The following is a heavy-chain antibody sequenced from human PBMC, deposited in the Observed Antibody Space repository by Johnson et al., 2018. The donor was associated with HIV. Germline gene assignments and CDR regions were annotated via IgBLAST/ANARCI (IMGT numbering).Heavy chain of an antibody. D-gene: IGHD6-13*01. CDR1: GFTFNDHG. V-gene: IGHV3-7*01. J-gene: IGHJ3*02. Sequence: VQLVESGGGVVRPGGSLRLSCAVSGFTFNDHGMSWVRQAPGKGLEWVANIKQDGSEKYYVDSVKGRFTISRDNAKNSLYLQMNSLRAEDTAVYYCARLGIAAARGAFDIWGQGTMVTVSS. CDR2: IKQDGSEK. CDR3: ARLGIAAARGAFDI.